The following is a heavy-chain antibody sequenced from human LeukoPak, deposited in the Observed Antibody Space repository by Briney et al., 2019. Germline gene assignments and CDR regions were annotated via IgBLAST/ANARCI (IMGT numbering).Heavy chain of an antibody. V-gene: IGHV4-59*01. CDR1: GASISDYY. J-gene: IGHJ4*02. D-gene: IGHD2-2*01. Sequence: SETLSLTCNVSGASISDYYWSWIRQSPTRGLEWIGYVSSRGATNNNPSLKSRVTTSAHTSENQLSLKLTSVTAADTAVYYRARAQKTMLSRAVYFFDFWGQGLLVTVSS. CDR3: ARAQKTMLSRAVYFFDF. CDR2: VSSRGAT.